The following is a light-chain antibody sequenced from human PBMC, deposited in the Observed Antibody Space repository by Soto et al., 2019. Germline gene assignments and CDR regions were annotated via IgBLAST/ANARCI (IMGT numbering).Light chain of an antibody. J-gene: IGKJ1*01. CDR2: AAS. Sequence: IQMTQSPSSVAASVGDRVTLTCRASQGVNRWLAWYQQKPGKAPKVLIYAASSLQSGVPSRFSGSGSGTDFTLTISSLQPEDFATYYCQQTNSFPRTFGQGTKVDIK. CDR3: QQTNSFPRT. CDR1: QGVNRW. V-gene: IGKV1-12*01.